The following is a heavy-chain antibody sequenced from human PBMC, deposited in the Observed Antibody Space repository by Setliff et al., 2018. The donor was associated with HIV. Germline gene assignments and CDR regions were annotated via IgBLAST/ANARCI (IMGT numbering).Heavy chain of an antibody. CDR3: ARYGLDGVTIFSPLSGYMDV. J-gene: IGHJ6*03. CDR2: VSASDGRT. D-gene: IGHD3-10*01. Sequence: GGSLRLSCAASGFTFSSYAMSWVRQAPGKGLEWVSAVSASDGRTYYADSVKGRFTVSRDNSKSTLYLHMNSLRAEDTAVYYCARYGLDGVTIFSPLSGYMDVWGKGTTVTVSS. CDR1: GFTFSSYA. V-gene: IGHV3-23*01.